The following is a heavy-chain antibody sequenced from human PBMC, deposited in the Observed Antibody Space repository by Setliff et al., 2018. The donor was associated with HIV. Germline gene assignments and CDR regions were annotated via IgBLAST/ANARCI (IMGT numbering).Heavy chain of an antibody. CDR1: GGTFSSYG. CDR3: ATEGERSCYGGDCDAYYFDF. D-gene: IGHD2-21*02. V-gene: IGHV1-69*13. J-gene: IGHJ4*02. Sequence: GASVKVSCKASGGTFSSYGISWVRQAPGQGLEWMGGIVPIPIFGTTKYAQRFQGRVTITADEPTNTAYMELSSLRSEDTAVYYCATEGERSCYGGDCDAYYFDFWGQGTLVTVSS. CDR2: IVPIPIFGTT.